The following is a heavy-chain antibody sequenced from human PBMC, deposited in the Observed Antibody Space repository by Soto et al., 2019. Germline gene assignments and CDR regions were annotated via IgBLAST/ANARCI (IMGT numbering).Heavy chain of an antibody. D-gene: IGHD5-12*01. Sequence: QLQLQESGPGLVKPSETLSLTCTVSGGSISSSSYYWGWIRQPPGKGLEWIGSIYYSGSTYYDPYVKSRATTSVDTSKNHIALKQSSVTAADTAVYYCARVKDSGSDWYYYYGMDVWGQGTTVTVSS. J-gene: IGHJ6*02. CDR2: IYYSGST. CDR3: ARVKDSGSDWYYYYGMDV. V-gene: IGHV4-39*02. CDR1: GGSISSSSYY.